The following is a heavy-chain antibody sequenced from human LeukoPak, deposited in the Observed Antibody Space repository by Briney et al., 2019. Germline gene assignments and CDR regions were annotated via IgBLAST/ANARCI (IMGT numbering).Heavy chain of an antibody. CDR3: AAAAGTY. J-gene: IGHJ4*02. D-gene: IGHD6-13*01. CDR2: ISWNSGRR. CDR1: GFTFSSYA. V-gene: IGHV3-9*01. Sequence: QPGGSLRLSCAASGFTFSSYAMSWVRQAPGKGLEWVSGISWNSGRRGYADSVKGRFTISRDNAKNSLYLQMTSLRAEDTALYYCAAAAGTYWGQGTLVTVSS.